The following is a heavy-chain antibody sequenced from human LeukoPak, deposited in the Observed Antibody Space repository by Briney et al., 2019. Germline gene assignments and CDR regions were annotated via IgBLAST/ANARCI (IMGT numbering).Heavy chain of an antibody. V-gene: IGHV4-4*07. Sequence: SETLSLTCTVSGDSINNYYWTWIRQPAGKGLEWIGRIYSSGTTNYNPSLKSRVTMSVDTSKNQFSLNLYSVTAADTAVYYCASYYYDSSGRHDAFDIWGQGTMVTVSS. CDR3: ASYYYDSSGRHDAFDI. CDR2: IYSSGTT. CDR1: GDSINNYY. D-gene: IGHD3-22*01. J-gene: IGHJ3*02.